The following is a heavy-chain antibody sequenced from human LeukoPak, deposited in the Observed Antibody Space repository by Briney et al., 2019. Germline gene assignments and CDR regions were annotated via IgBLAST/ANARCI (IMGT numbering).Heavy chain of an antibody. CDR1: GDSIISSSYY. V-gene: IGHV4-39*01. D-gene: IGHD3-10*01. Sequence: PSETLSLTCSVSGDSIISSSYYRGWIRQPPGKGLEWIGSIYYSGRTYYNPSLKSRVTISIDTSRSQFSLKLSSVTAADTAVYYCARLYSGTRPPDYWGQGTLVTVSS. CDR2: IYYSGRT. CDR3: ARLYSGTRPPDY. J-gene: IGHJ4*02.